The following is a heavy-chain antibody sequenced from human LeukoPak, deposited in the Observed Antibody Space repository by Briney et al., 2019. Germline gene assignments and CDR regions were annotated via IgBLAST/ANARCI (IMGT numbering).Heavy chain of an antibody. V-gene: IGHV4-34*01. J-gene: IGHJ6*02. Sequence: SETLSLTCAVYGGSFSGYYWSWIRQPPGKGLEWIGEINHSGSTNYNPSLKSRVTISVDTSKNQFSLKLSSVTAADTVVYYCARGGYCSGGSCYSVYARNYYYGMDVWGQGTTVTVSS. CDR3: ARGGYCSGGSCYSVYARNYYYGMDV. CDR2: INHSGST. CDR1: GGSFSGYY. D-gene: IGHD2-15*01.